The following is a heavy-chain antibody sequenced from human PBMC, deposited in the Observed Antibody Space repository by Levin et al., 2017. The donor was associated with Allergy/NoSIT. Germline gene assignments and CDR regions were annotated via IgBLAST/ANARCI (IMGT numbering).Heavy chain of an antibody. V-gene: IGHV3-33*01. CDR3: ARDRLGCGGDCYLFDY. Sequence: PGGSLRLSCAASGFTFSSYGMHWVRQAPGKGLEWVAVIWYDGSNKYYADSVKGRFTISRDNSKNTLYLQMNSLRAEDTAVYYCARDRLGCGGDCYLFDYWGQGTLVTVSS. CDR2: IWYDGSNK. J-gene: IGHJ4*02. CDR1: GFTFSSYG. D-gene: IGHD2-21*02.